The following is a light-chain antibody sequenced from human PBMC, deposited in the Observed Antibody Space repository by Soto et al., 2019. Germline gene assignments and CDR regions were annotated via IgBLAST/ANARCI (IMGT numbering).Light chain of an antibody. J-gene: IGLJ3*02. V-gene: IGLV4-69*01. CDR3: QTWSTGIQV. Sequence: QPVLTQSPSASASLGASVKLTCTLTSGHSSYAIAWHQQQPEKGPRYLMKLNSDGSHTKGDGIPDRFSGSSSGAERYLTISSLQSDDEADYYCQTWSTGIQVFGGGTKVTVL. CDR2: LNSDGSH. CDR1: SGHSSYA.